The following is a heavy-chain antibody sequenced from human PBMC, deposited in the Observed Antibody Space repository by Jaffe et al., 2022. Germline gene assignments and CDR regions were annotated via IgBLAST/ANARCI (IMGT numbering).Heavy chain of an antibody. J-gene: IGHJ4*02. Sequence: EVQLVESGEDLVQPGGSLRLSCVPSGFSFSTYWLDWVRQAPGKGLVWVSRIHSDGSRTSYTDSVKGRFIISRDNAKNTFYLQMNSLRAEDTALYYCTISPGYWGQGTLVTVSS. CDR2: IHSDGSRT. CDR1: GFSFSTYW. D-gene: IGHD2-8*02. CDR3: TISPGY. V-gene: IGHV3-74*01.